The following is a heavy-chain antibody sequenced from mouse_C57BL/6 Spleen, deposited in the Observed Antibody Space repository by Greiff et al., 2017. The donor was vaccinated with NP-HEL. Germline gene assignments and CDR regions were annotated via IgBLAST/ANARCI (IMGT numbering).Heavy chain of an antibody. CDR3: ARSPVATDFDV. J-gene: IGHJ1*03. V-gene: IGHV1-64*01. D-gene: IGHD1-1*01. CDR2: IHPNSGST. Sequence: QVQLQQSGAELVKPGASVKLSCKASGYTFTSYWMHWVKQRPGQGLEWIGMIHPNSGSTNYNEKFKSKATLTVDKSSSTAYMQLSSLTSEDSAVYYCARSPVATDFDVWGTGTTVTVSS. CDR1: GYTFTSYW.